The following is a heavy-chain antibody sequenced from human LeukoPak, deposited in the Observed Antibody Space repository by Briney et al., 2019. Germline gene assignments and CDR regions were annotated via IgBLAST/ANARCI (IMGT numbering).Heavy chain of an antibody. CDR3: ARGSSSGYFSFDP. D-gene: IGHD3-22*01. J-gene: IGHJ5*02. Sequence: ASVKVSCKASGGTFSSYAISWVRQAPGQGLEWMGRIIPILGIANYAQKFQGRVTITADKSTSTAYMELSSLRSEDTAVYYCARGSSSGYFSFDPGGQGTLVTVSS. CDR2: IIPILGIA. V-gene: IGHV1-69*04. CDR1: GGTFSSYA.